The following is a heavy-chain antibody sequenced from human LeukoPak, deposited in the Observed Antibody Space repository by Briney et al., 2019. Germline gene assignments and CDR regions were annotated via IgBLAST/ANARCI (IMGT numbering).Heavy chain of an antibody. CDR3: AREPRGLNNDAFDI. J-gene: IGHJ3*02. Sequence: GASVKVSCKASGNTFTSYAMNWVRQAPGQGLEWMGWINTNTGNPTYAQGFTGRFVFSLDTSVSTAYLQISSLKAEDTAVYYCAREPRGLNNDAFDIWGQGTMVTVSS. CDR2: INTNTGNP. CDR1: GNTFTSYA. D-gene: IGHD4/OR15-4a*01. V-gene: IGHV7-4-1*02.